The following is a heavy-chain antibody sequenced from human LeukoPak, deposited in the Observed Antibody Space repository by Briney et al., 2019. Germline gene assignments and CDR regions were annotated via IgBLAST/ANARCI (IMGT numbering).Heavy chain of an antibody. V-gene: IGHV1-69*13. CDR3: ARSKALRLDDIYY. CDR1: GGTFSSYA. CDR2: IIPIFGTA. D-gene: IGHD3-9*01. J-gene: IGHJ4*02. Sequence: SVKVSCKASGGTFSSYAISWVRQAPGQGLEWMGGIIPIFGTANYAQKFQGRVTITADESTSTAYMELSSLRSEDAAVYYCARSKALRLDDIYYWGQGTLVTVSS.